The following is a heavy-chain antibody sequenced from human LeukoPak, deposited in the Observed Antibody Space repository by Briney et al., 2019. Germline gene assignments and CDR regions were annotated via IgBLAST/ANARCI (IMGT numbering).Heavy chain of an antibody. CDR1: GFSLSTSGVG. Sequence: SGPTLVNPTQTLTLTCTFSGFSLSTSGVGVGWIRQPPGKALEWLALIYWNDDKRYSPSLKSRLTITKDTSKNQVVLTMTNMDPVDTATYYCAHSFVDTATRYLGAFDIWGQGTMVTVSS. J-gene: IGHJ3*02. D-gene: IGHD5-18*01. CDR3: AHSFVDTATRYLGAFDI. V-gene: IGHV2-5*01. CDR2: IYWNDDK.